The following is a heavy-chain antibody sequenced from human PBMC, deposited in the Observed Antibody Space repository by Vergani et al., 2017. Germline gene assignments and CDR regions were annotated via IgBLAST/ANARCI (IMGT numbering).Heavy chain of an antibody. J-gene: IGHJ4*02. CDR3: AKGSGIAAAGVDY. CDR2: IYYSGST. CDR1: GGSISSSSYY. D-gene: IGHD6-13*01. Sequence: QLQLQESGPGLVKPSETLSLTCTVSGGSISSSSYYWGWIRQPPGKGLEWIGSIYYSGSTYYNPSLKSRVTISVDTSKNQFSLKLSSVTAADTAVYYCAKGSGIAAAGVDYWGQGTLVTVSS. V-gene: IGHV4-39*01.